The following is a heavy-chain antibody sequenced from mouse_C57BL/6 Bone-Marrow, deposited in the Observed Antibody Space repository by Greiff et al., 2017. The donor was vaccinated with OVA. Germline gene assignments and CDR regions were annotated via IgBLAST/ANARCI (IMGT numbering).Heavy chain of an antibody. CDR2: FYPGSGSI. Sequence: VQLQQSGAELVKPGASVKLPCKASGYTFTEYTIHWVKQRSGQGLEWIGWFYPGSGSIKYNEKFKDKATLTADKSSSTVYMELSRLTSEDSAVYFCARHEEAQATRYYAMDYWGQGTSVTVSS. D-gene: IGHD3-2*02. J-gene: IGHJ4*01. CDR1: GYTFTEYT. CDR3: ARHEEAQATRYYAMDY. V-gene: IGHV1-62-2*01.